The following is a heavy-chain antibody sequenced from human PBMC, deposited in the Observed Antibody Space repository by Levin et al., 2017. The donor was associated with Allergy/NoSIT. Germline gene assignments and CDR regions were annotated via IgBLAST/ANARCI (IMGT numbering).Heavy chain of an antibody. CDR1: GGPISSSSYY. D-gene: IGHD2-2*01. Sequence: SETLSLTCTVSGGPISSSSYYWGWIRQPPGKGLEWIGSIYYSGSTYYNPSLKSRVTISVDTSKNHLSLNLSSVTAADTAVYYCARHSIVVVPAAPGQYYFDYWGQGTLVTVSA. CDR3: ARHSIVVVPAAPGQYYFDY. J-gene: IGHJ4*02. V-gene: IGHV4-39*01. CDR2: IYYSGST.